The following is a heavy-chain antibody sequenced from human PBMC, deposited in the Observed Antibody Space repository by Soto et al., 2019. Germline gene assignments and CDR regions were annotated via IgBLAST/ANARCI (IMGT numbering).Heavy chain of an antibody. J-gene: IGHJ4*02. CDR2: IYPGDSDT. V-gene: IGHV5-51*01. D-gene: IGHD2-21*01. CDR3: ARTDGYEIEY. Sequence: PGGSLKISCQGSGYSFVSYWIAWVRQRPGKGLEWMGSIYPGDSDTTNSPSFQGQVTMSVEKSITTVYLQWNSLKAPDSAMYYCARTDGYEIEYWGQGTLVTVSS. CDR1: GYSFVSYW.